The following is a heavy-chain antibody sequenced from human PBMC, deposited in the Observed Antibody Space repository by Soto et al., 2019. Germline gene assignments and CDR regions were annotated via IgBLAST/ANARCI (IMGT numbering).Heavy chain of an antibody. V-gene: IGHV1-69*12. CDR1: GGTFSSYA. CDR3: ASHPVPYYYYGMDV. CDR2: IIPIFGTA. J-gene: IGHJ6*02. Sequence: QVQLVQSGAEVKKPGSSVKVSCKASGGTFSSYALSWVRQAPGQGLEWMGGIIPIFGTADYAQKFQGRVTITADDSTSTAYMELSSLRSEDTAVYYCASHPVPYYYYGMDVWCQGTTVTVSS. D-gene: IGHD2-2*01.